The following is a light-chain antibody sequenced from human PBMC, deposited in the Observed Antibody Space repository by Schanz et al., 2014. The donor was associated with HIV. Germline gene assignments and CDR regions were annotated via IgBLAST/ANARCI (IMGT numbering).Light chain of an antibody. J-gene: IGLJ2*01. V-gene: IGLV2-14*03. CDR2: DVT. CDR3: QSHDNNLSGSGV. Sequence: QSALTQPASMSGSPGQSITISCTGTSGDIGPYDYVSWYQQHPGQAPKLLIYDVTDRPSGVSNRVSGSKSGTSASLAISGLQAEDEADYYCQSHDNNLSGSGVFGGGTKLTVL. CDR1: SGDIGPYDY.